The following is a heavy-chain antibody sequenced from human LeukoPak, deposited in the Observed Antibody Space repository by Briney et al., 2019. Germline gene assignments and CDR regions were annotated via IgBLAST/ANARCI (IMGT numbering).Heavy chain of an antibody. V-gene: IGHV5-10-1*01. CDR2: IDPSDSYT. J-gene: IGHJ4*02. CDR1: GYSFTSYW. CDR3: ARQVVRRDGYSPPDY. D-gene: IGHD5-24*01. Sequence: GESLKISCKGSGYSFTSYWISWVRQMLGKGLEWMGRIDPSDSYTNYSPSFQGHVTISADKSISTAYLQWSSLKASDTAMYYCARQVVRRDGYSPPDYWGQGTLVTVSS.